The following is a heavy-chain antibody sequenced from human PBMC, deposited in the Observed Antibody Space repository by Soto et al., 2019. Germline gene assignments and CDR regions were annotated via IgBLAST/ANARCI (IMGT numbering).Heavy chain of an antibody. CDR2: IYSDGTT. CDR3: ARVQNSSDGSGFWDY. Sequence: EVQLVESGGGLVQPGGSLRLSCTASGFTVRTNYMAWVRQAPGKGLEWVSAIYSDGTTYYADSVKGRFTISRHNSKNTLYVQMNSLRVDDMATYYCARVQNSSDGSGFWDYWGQGTLVTVSS. D-gene: IGHD3-22*01. V-gene: IGHV3-53*04. CDR1: GFTVRTNY. J-gene: IGHJ4*02.